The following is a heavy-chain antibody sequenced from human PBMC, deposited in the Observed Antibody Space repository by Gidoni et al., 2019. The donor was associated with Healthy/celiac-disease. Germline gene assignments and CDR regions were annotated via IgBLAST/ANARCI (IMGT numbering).Heavy chain of an antibody. CDR1: GGSFSGYS. V-gene: IGHV4-34*01. Sequence: QVQLQQWGAGLLKPSETLSLTCAVYGGSFSGYSWRWIRQPPGKGLEWIGEINPSGSTNYNPSLKSRVTISVDTSRNQFSLKLGSVTAADTAVYYCARARMRYYGSGSYYNGRVYGMDVWGQGTTVTVSS. J-gene: IGHJ6*02. CDR2: INPSGST. D-gene: IGHD3-10*01. CDR3: ARARMRYYGSGSYYNGRVYGMDV.